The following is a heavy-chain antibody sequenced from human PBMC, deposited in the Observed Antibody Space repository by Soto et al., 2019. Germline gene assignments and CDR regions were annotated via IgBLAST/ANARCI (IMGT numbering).Heavy chain of an antibody. D-gene: IGHD5-12*01. CDR2: ISAYSGDT. CDR3: ARGGIVSTNKGKMDV. V-gene: IGHV1-18*01. CDR1: GYTFGSYS. J-gene: IGHJ6*02. Sequence: ASVKVSCKPSGYTFGSYSINWVRQAPGQGLEWMGWISAYSGDTQYVQKFQDRVTMTTNTSTSTAYMELRRLRSDDTAVYYCARGGIVSTNKGKMDVWGQGTTVTVSS.